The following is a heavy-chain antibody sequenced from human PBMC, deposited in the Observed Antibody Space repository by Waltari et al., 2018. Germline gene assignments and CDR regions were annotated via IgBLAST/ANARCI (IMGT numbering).Heavy chain of an antibody. Sequence: QVQVVQSGAEVKKPGSPVGVSCKASGGTFSSCSTSSMMWARQAPGQGLEWMGGITPVFRTPTYAQNFQGRMTLTADESTTTVYMDLSGLTSDDTAIYYCASAITGKEYFPYWGQGTLLTVSS. CDR3: ASAITGKEYFPY. CDR1: GGTFSSCSTSS. D-gene: IGHD6-6*01. J-gene: IGHJ1*01. CDR2: ITPVFRTP. V-gene: IGHV1-69*01.